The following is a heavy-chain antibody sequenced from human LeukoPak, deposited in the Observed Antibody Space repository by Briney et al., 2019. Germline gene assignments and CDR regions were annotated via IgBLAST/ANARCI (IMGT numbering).Heavy chain of an antibody. V-gene: IGHV3-30*18. CDR2: ISYDGSTK. CDR1: GFTFSTFG. Sequence: GGSLRLSCAASGFTFSTFGMHWVRQAPGQGLEWVAVISYDGSTKYYADSVKGRSTISRDNSKTTLYLQMNSLRAEDTAVYYCAKDRVNYYDSSGYANWGQGTLATVSS. D-gene: IGHD3-22*01. J-gene: IGHJ4*02. CDR3: AKDRVNYYDSSGYAN.